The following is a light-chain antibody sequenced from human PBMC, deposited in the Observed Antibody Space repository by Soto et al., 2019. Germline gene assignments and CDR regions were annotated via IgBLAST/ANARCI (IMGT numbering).Light chain of an antibody. V-gene: IGLV2-14*01. CDR3: SSFTDTNTLVV. CDR2: EDS. CDR1: SSDIGGYNF. J-gene: IGLJ2*01. Sequence: QSALTQPASVSGSPGRSVTISCTGTSSDIGGYNFVSWYQQHPGKAPKLMIYEDSNRPSGVPDRFSASKSGNTASLTISGLLAEDEAHYYCSSFTDTNTLVVFGGGTKLTVL.